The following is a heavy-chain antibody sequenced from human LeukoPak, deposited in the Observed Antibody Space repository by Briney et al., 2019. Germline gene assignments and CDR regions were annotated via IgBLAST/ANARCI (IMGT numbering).Heavy chain of an antibody. CDR2: IIPISGTA. CDR3: ARGYCSSTSCYNDAFDI. CDR1: GGTFSSYA. J-gene: IGHJ3*02. V-gene: IGHV1-69*01. Sequence: SSVKVSCKASGGTFSSYAISWVRQAPGQGLEWMGGIIPISGTANYAQKFQGRVTITADESTSTAYMELSSLRSEDTAVYYCARGYCSSTSCYNDAFDIWGQGTMVTVSS. D-gene: IGHD2-2*01.